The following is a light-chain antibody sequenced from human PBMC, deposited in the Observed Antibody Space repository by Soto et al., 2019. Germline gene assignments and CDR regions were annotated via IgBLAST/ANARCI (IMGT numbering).Light chain of an antibody. CDR3: SSFTSSITYV. J-gene: IGLJ1*01. Sequence: QSDLNQPASVSGSPGQSITISCTGTSSDVGGYNSVSWYRQDPGKAPKLMIYDVTNRPSGVSNRFSGSKSGNTASLTISGLQAEDEADYYCSSFTSSITYVFGTGTKVTVL. CDR1: SSDVGGYNS. V-gene: IGLV2-14*01. CDR2: DVT.